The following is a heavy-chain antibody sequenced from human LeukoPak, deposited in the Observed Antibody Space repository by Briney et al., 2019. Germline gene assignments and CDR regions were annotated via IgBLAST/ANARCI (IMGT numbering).Heavy chain of an antibody. CDR1: GGSISSYY. Sequence: SETLSLTCTVSGGSISSYYWSWIRQPPGKGLEWIGYICYSGSTNYNPSLKSRVTISVDTSKNQFSLKLSSVTAADTAVYYCARAGLGLDYWGQGTLVTVSS. CDR2: ICYSGST. J-gene: IGHJ4*02. V-gene: IGHV4-59*01. CDR3: ARAGLGLDY. D-gene: IGHD1-26*01.